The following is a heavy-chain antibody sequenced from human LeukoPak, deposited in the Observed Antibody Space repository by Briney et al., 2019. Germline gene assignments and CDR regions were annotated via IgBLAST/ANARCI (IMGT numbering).Heavy chain of an antibody. D-gene: IGHD3-10*01. CDR2: IDHGGYT. J-gene: IGHJ4*02. Sequence: SETLSLTCAVYGGPFRVNYWSWIRQPPGKGLEWVGEIDHGGYTTYNPSLKSRVTISTDTSNRQVSLKVTSVTAADTAVYYCARGLSRTYGPRHPLDSWGQGTRVIVSS. CDR1: GGPFRVNY. CDR3: ARGLSRTYGPRHPLDS. V-gene: IGHV4-34*01.